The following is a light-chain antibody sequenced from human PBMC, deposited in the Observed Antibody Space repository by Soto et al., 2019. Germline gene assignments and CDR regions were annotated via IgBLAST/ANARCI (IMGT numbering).Light chain of an antibody. CDR2: GAS. CDR1: QSVTNSF. Sequence: EIVLAQSPGTLSLSPGERATLSCRASQSVTNSFLAWYQQKPGQAPRLLIYGASRRATGIPDRFTGSGSGTDFTLTISSLQPDDFATYYCQQYNSYSRTFGQGTKVEIK. V-gene: IGKV3-20*01. J-gene: IGKJ1*01. CDR3: QQYNSYSRT.